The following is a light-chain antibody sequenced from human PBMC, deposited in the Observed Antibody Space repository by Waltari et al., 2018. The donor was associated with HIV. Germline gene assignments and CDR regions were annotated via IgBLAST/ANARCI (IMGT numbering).Light chain of an antibody. V-gene: IGKV3-11*01. Sequence: EIVLTQSPVTLSLSPGERANLSCRASQNIRNYVGWYQQKSGQPPRLLIYDASTRDTGIPARFSGAGSGTDFILTIDSLEPEDFAMYYCQQRSNWPGTFGPGTRVDVK. CDR2: DAS. CDR3: QQRSNWPGT. J-gene: IGKJ3*01. CDR1: QNIRNY.